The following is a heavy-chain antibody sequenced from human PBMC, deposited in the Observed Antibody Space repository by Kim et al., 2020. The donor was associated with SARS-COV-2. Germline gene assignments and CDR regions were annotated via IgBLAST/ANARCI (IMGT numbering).Heavy chain of an antibody. J-gene: IGHJ4*02. V-gene: IGHV1-8*01. CDR1: GYTFTSYD. Sequence: ASVKVSCKASGYTFTSYDINWVRQATGQGLEWMGWMNPNSGNTGYAQKFQGRVTMTRNTSISTAYMELSSLRSEDTAVYYCASWDWGYSAAAGRGNYWGQGTLVTVSS. CDR3: ASWDWGYSAAAGRGNY. CDR2: MNPNSGNT. D-gene: IGHD6-13*01.